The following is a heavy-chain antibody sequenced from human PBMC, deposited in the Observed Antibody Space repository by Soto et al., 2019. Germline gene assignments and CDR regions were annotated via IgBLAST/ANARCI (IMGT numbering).Heavy chain of an antibody. D-gene: IGHD3-16*01. CDR3: ARDIGFDYVN. CDR2: IKEDGSEI. CDR1: GFNVRRYW. V-gene: IGHV3-7*01. Sequence: GGSLRLSCAVSGFNVRRYWMSWVRQAPGKGLEWVASIKEDGSEIYYLQSVRGRFAISRDSAGNALQLAMNYLSAEDTATYFCARDIGFDYVNWGQGTRVTVSS. J-gene: IGHJ1*01.